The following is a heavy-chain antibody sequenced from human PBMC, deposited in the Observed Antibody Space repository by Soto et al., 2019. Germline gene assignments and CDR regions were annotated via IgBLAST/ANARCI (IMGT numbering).Heavy chain of an antibody. D-gene: IGHD3-10*01. CDR2: VYRGGTT. CDR3: ARGRSASSDFDS. CDR1: GFTVSTYY. Sequence: EVQLVESGGGLVQPGGSLRLSCAASGFTVSTYYLNWVRQAPGEGLEWVSVVYRGGTTYYADSVRGRFTISRDNSKSTLFLHMNSLRAEDTAVYYCARGRSASSDFDSWGQGTLVTVSS. V-gene: IGHV3-66*01. J-gene: IGHJ4*02.